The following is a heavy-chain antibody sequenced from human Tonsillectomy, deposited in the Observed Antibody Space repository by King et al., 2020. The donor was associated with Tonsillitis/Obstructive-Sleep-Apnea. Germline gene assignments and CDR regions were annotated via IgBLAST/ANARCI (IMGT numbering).Heavy chain of an antibody. D-gene: IGHD2-8*01. V-gene: IGHV4-59*01. CDR3: ARDMVLEAGGDAFDI. J-gene: IGHJ3*02. CDR1: GGSISSYY. CDR2: IYYSGST. Sequence: VQLQESGPGLVKPSETLSLTCTVSGGSISSYYWSWIRQPPGKGLEWIESIYYSGSTNYNPSLKSRVTISVDTSKNPFSLKLSSVTAADTAVYYCARDMVLEAGGDAFDIWGQGTMVTVSS.